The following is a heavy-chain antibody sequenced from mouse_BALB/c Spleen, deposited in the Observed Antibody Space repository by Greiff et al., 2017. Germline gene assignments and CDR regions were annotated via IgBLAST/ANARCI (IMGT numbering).Heavy chain of an antibody. CDR1: GFSLTSYG. CDR3: ARDDGQYYFDY. J-gene: IGHJ2*01. Sequence: VMLVESGPGLVQPSQCLSITCTVSGFSLTSYGVHWVRQSPGKGLEWLGVIWSGGSTDYNAAFISRLIISKDNSKSQVFFKMNSLQANDTAIYYCARDDGQYYFDYWGQGTTLTVSS. V-gene: IGHV2-2*02. D-gene: IGHD2-3*01. CDR2: IWSGGST.